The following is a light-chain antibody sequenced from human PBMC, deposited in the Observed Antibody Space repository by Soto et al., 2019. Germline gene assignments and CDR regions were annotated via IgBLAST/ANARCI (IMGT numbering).Light chain of an antibody. Sequence: EIVMTQSPATLSVSPGERATLSCRASQSVSSNLAWYQQKPGQAPRLLIYGPSTRATGIPARFSGSGSGTEFTLTISSLQSEDFAVYYCQQCKSWPGTFGQGTKVEIK. CDR2: GPS. CDR3: QQCKSWPGT. J-gene: IGKJ1*01. V-gene: IGKV3-15*01. CDR1: QSVSSN.